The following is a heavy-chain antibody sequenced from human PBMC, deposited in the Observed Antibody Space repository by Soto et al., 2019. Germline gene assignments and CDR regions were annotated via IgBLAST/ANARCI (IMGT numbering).Heavy chain of an antibody. J-gene: IGHJ6*02. CDR2: ISPDGTSR. D-gene: IGHD4-4*01. CDR3: AKVRVKDYYYYAMDV. Sequence: GGSLRLSCAASGFTFSSYGMHWVRQAPGKGLEWVAVISPDGTSRFYADSVKGRFTISRDNSKNTLYLQMNSLRAEDTAMYYCAKVRVKDYYYYAMDVWGQGTTVTVS. CDR1: GFTFSSYG. V-gene: IGHV3-30*18.